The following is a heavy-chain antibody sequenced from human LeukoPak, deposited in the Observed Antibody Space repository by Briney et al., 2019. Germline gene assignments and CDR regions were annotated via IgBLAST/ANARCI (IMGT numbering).Heavy chain of an antibody. CDR3: ARGVDNWGS. Sequence: SETLSLTCTVSGGSISSYYWSWIRQPPGKGLEWIGYIYYSGSTNYNPSLKSRVTISVDTSKNQFSLKLSSVTAADTAVYYCARGVDNWGSWGQGTLVTVSS. CDR1: GGSISSYY. J-gene: IGHJ4*02. D-gene: IGHD7-27*01. CDR2: IYYSGST. V-gene: IGHV4-59*01.